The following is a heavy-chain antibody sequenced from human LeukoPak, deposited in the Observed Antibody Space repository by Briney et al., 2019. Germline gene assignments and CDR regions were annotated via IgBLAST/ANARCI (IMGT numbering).Heavy chain of an antibody. V-gene: IGHV4-61*08. CDR3: ARVKACSGGSCYSRWFNP. CDR2: IYYSGST. D-gene: IGHD2-15*01. Sequence: SETLSLTCTVSGDSISRGDYYWSWIRQPPGKGLEWIGYIYYSGSTNYTPSLKSRVTISVDTSKNQFSLKLSSVTAADTAVYYCARVKACSGGSCYSRWFNPWGQGTLVTVSS. CDR1: GDSISRGDYY. J-gene: IGHJ5*02.